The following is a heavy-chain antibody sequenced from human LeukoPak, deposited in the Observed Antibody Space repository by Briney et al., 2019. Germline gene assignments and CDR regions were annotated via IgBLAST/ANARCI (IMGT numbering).Heavy chain of an antibody. D-gene: IGHD3-22*01. CDR2: IIPIFGTA. J-gene: IGHJ4*02. V-gene: IGHV1-69*06. CDR1: GYSFVLYG. Sequence: ASVKVSCKASGYSFVLYGISWVRQAPGQGLEWMGGIIPIFGTANYAQKFQGRVTITADKSTSTAYMELSSLRSEDTAVYYCARVRREDVVVVSYFDYWGQGTLVTVSS. CDR3: ARVRREDVVVVSYFDY.